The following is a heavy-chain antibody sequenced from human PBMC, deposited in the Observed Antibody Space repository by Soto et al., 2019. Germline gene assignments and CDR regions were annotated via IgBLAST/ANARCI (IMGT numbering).Heavy chain of an antibody. Sequence: SETLSLTCTVSGGSISSSSYYWGWIRQPPGKGLEWIGSIYYSGSTYYNPSLKSRVTISVDTSKNQFSLKLSSVTAADTAVYYCARQATGYYYGWFDPWGQGTLVTV. CDR2: IYYSGST. D-gene: IGHD3-22*01. V-gene: IGHV4-39*01. CDR3: ARQATGYYYGWFDP. CDR1: GGSISSSSYY. J-gene: IGHJ5*02.